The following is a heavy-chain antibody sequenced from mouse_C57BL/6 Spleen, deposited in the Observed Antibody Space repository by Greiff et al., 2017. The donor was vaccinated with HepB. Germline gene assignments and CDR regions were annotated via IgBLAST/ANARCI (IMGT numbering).Heavy chain of an antibody. V-gene: IGHV1-64*01. CDR2: IHPNSGST. Sequence: QVHVKQSGAELVKPGASVKLSCKASGYTFTSYWMHWVKQRPGQGLEWIGMIHPNSGSTNYNEKFKSKATLTVDKSSSTAYMQLSSLTSEDSAVYYCEREGLYGITWFAYWGQGTLVTVSA. CDR1: GYTFTSYW. CDR3: EREGLYGITWFAY. J-gene: IGHJ3*01. D-gene: IGHD2-1*01.